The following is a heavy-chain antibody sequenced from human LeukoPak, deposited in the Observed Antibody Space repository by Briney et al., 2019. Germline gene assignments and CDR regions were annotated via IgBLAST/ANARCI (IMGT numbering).Heavy chain of an antibody. D-gene: IGHD1-26*01. CDR3: TTEVLEGATDGTFDI. Sequence: GGSLRLSCAASAFTFSDYYMSWIRQAPGKGLEWISYISGSSTYREYADSVKGRFTISRDNAKNSLYLQLNSLRAEDTAVYYCTTEVLEGATDGTFDIWGQGTMVTVSS. V-gene: IGHV3-11*05. CDR2: ISGSSTYR. CDR1: AFTFSDYY. J-gene: IGHJ3*02.